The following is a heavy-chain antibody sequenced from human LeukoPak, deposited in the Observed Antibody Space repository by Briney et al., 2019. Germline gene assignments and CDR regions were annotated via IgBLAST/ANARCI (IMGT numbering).Heavy chain of an antibody. CDR1: GDSVSSNSAA. CDR3: AREGCTNGVCLNWFDP. CDR2: TYYRSKWYN. Sequence: SQTLSLTCAISGDSVSSNSAAWNWIRQSPSRGLEWLGRTYYRSKWYNDYAVSVKSRITINPDTSKNQFSLQLNSVTPEDTAVYYCAREGCTNGVCLNWFDPWGQGTLVTVSS. D-gene: IGHD2-8*01. J-gene: IGHJ5*02. V-gene: IGHV6-1*01.